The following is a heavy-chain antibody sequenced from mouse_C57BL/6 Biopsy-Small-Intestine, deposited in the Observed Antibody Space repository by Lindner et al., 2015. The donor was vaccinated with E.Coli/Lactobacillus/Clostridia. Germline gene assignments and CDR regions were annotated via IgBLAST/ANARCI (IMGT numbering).Heavy chain of an antibody. D-gene: IGHD1-1*01. CDR3: ARGRSYFYGMDV. CDR2: INPSDGST. V-gene: IGHV1-53*01. CDR1: GYIISHYY. Sequence: VKVSCKASGYIISHYYMHWVRQAPGQGLEWMGIINPSDGSTTYAQSFQGRITLTRDTSTSSVYMDLSSLRSGDTAVYYCARGRSYFYGMDVWGQGTTVTVSS. J-gene: IGHJ1*01.